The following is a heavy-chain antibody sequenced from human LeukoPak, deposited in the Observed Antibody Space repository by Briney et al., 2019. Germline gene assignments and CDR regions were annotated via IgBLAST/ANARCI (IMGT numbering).Heavy chain of an antibody. CDR1: GDSIRSYH. J-gene: IGHJ4*02. CDR2: IYYSGST. D-gene: IGHD6-13*01. CDR3: ARVSWRAVDY. Sequence: SETLSLTCTVSGDSIRSYHWTWIRQPPGKGLEWIGYIYYSGSTNYNPSLKSRVTISVDTSKNQFSLKLSSVTAADTAVYYCARVSWRAVDYWGQGTLVTVSS. V-gene: IGHV4-59*01.